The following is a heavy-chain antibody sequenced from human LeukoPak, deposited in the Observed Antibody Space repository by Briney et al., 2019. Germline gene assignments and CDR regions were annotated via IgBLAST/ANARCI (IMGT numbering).Heavy chain of an antibody. CDR2: IYYSGST. Sequence: PSETLSLTCTVSGGSISSSSYYWGWIRQPPGKGLEWIGSIYYSGSTYYNPSLKSRVTISVDTSKNQFSLKLSSVTAADTAVYYCARGQTVYCSSTSCLANAFDIWGQGTMVTVSS. V-gene: IGHV4-39*01. D-gene: IGHD2-2*01. CDR3: ARGQTVYCSSTSCLANAFDI. J-gene: IGHJ3*02. CDR1: GGSISSSSYY.